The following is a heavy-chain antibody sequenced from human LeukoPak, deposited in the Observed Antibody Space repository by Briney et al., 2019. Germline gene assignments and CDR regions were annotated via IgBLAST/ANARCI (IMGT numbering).Heavy chain of an antibody. CDR2: ISYGGSNK. D-gene: IGHD3-3*01. Sequence: PGGSLRLSCAASGFTFSSYAMHWVRQAPGKGLEWVAVISYGGSNKYYADSVKGRFTISSDNSKNTLYLQMNSLRAEDTAVYYCARQRFGSGRLDYWGQGTLVTVSS. CDR3: ARQRFGSGRLDY. CDR1: GFTFSSYA. V-gene: IGHV3-30-3*01. J-gene: IGHJ4*02.